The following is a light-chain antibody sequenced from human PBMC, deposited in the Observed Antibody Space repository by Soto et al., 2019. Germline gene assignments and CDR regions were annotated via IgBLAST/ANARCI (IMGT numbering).Light chain of an antibody. CDR1: QSVSIN. V-gene: IGKV3D-15*02. CDR2: GAS. Sequence: EIMMTQSPAILSVSPGERATLSCRASQSVSINLAWYQQKPDQVPRLLIYGASSRATGIPDRFSGSGPGTDFTLTISSLEPEDFAVYYCQHCGSSPITFGQGTRLEIK. CDR3: QHCGSSPIT. J-gene: IGKJ5*01.